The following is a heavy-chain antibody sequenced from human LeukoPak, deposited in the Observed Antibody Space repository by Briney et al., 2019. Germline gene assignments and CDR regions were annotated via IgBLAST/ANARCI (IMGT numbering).Heavy chain of an antibody. Sequence: SQTLSLTCTVSGGSISSGSYYWSWIRQPAGKGLEWIGRIYTSGSTNYNPSLKSRVTMSVDTSKNQFSLKLSSVTAADTAVYYCAREGLEWRWFDPWGQGTLVTVSS. CDR2: IYTSGST. CDR1: GGSISSGSYY. J-gene: IGHJ5*02. D-gene: IGHD1-1*01. V-gene: IGHV4-61*02. CDR3: AREGLEWRWFDP.